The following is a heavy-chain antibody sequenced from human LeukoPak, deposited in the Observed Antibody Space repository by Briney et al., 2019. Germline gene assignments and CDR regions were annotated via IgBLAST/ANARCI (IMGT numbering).Heavy chain of an antibody. V-gene: IGHV3-48*03. Sequence: GGSLRLSCAASGFTFSSYEMNWVRQAPGKGLEWVSYISSSGSTIYYADSVKGRFTISRDNAKNTLYLQMNSLRAEDTAVYYCAGGYYGSGSYLNWFDPWGQGTLVTVSS. CDR2: ISSSGSTI. CDR3: AGGYYGSGSYLNWFDP. D-gene: IGHD3-10*01. CDR1: GFTFSSYE. J-gene: IGHJ5*02.